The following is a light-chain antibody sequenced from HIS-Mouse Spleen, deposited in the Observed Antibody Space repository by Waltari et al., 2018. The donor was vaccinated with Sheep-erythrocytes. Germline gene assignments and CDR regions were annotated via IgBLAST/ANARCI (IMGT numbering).Light chain of an antibody. CDR1: SSDVGSYNL. CDR3: CSYAGSSTPWV. J-gene: IGLJ3*02. Sequence: QSALTQPASVSGSPGQSITISCTGTSSDVGSYNLVSWYQQPPGKAPKLMLYEGSKRPAGGSNRFSGSASGNTASLTISGLQAEDEADYYCCSYAGSSTPWVFGGGTKLTVL. CDR2: EGS. V-gene: IGLV2-23*01.